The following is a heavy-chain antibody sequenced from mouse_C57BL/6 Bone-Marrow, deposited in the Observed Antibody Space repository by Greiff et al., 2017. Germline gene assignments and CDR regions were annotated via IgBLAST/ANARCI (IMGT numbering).Heavy chain of an antibody. CDR3: ARGAYYSIAWFAY. Sequence: QVQLQQPGAELVMPGASVKLSSKASGYTFTSYWMHWVKQRPGQGLEWIGEIDPSDSYTNYNQKFKGKSTLTVDKSSSTAYMQLSSLTSEDSAVYYCARGAYYSIAWFAYWGQGTLVTVSA. V-gene: IGHV1-69*01. J-gene: IGHJ3*01. CDR2: IDPSDSYT. D-gene: IGHD2-5*01. CDR1: GYTFTSYW.